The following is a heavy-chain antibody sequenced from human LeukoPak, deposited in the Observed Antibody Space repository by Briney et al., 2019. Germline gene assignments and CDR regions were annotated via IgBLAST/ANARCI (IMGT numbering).Heavy chain of an antibody. CDR3: AREGLRIRLGELSP. V-gene: IGHV4-4*07. D-gene: IGHD3-16*02. CDR1: GGSISSYY. Sequence: SETLSLTCTVSGGSISSYYWSWIRQPAGKGLEWIARIYTSGSTNYNPSLKSRVTMSVDTSKNQFSLKLSSVTAADTAVYYCAREGLRIRLGELSPWGQGTLVTVSS. J-gene: IGHJ4*02. CDR2: IYTSGST.